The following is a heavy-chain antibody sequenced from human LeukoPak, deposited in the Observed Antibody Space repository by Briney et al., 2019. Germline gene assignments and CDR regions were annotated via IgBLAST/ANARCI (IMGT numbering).Heavy chain of an antibody. CDR1: GFTFSSYG. J-gene: IGHJ4*02. V-gene: IGHV3-33*01. D-gene: IGHD3-10*01. Sequence: GGSLRLSCAASGFTFSSYGMHWVRQAPGKGLEWVAVIWYDGSNKYYADSVKGRFTISRDNSKNTLYLQMNSLRAEDTAVYYCARDLLLWFGEGRDYWGQGTLVTVSS. CDR2: IWYDGSNK. CDR3: ARDLLLWFGEGRDY.